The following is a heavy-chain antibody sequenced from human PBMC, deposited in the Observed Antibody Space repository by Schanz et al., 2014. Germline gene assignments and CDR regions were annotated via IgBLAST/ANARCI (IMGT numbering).Heavy chain of an antibody. CDR1: GFTFTNYA. CDR3: AKSRESGPGGRCSRGYFDY. J-gene: IGHJ4*02. Sequence: DVQLLESGGGLVQPGGSLRLSCAASGFTFTNYAMSWVRQAPGKGLEWVSLISDSGDTAYYADSVKGRFTISRDNFKGALYLQMSSLRAEDTAVYHCAKSRESGPGGRCSRGYFDYWGQGTLVTVSS. D-gene: IGHD2-15*01. CDR2: ISDSGDTA. V-gene: IGHV3-23*01.